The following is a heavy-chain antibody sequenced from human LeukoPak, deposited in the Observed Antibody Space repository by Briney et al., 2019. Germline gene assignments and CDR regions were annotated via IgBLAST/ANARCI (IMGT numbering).Heavy chain of an antibody. V-gene: IGHV1-69*08. CDR2: ITPIIDSA. CDR1: GGTFRSHI. CDR3: TRVNLRGSQYNWFDP. J-gene: IGHJ5*02. D-gene: IGHD1-26*01. Sequence: SVKVSCKTSGGTFRSHIFSWVRQAPGQELEWMGKITPIIDSAKYSQKFRDRLTITGDSSTGTAYMELSSLTPEDTALYYCTRVNLRGSQYNWFDPWGQGTLVIVSS.